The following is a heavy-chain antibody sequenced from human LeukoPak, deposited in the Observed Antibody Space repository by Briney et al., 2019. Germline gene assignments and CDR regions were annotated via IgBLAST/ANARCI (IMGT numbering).Heavy chain of an antibody. J-gene: IGHJ3*02. CDR1: GFTFSSYA. CDR2: ISYDGSNK. D-gene: IGHD3-22*01. V-gene: IGHV3-30-3*01. Sequence: GRSLRLSCAASGFTFSSYAMHWVRQAPGKGLEWVAVISYDGSNKYYADSVKGRFTISRDNSKNTLYLQMNSLRAEDTAVYYCARLSSGDIWGQGTMVTVSS. CDR3: ARLSSGDI.